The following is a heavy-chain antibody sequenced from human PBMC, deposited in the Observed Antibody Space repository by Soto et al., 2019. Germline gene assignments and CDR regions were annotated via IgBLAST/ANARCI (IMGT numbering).Heavy chain of an antibody. J-gene: IGHJ3*01. Sequence: LRLSCAAFGFTIRGKKYVAWVRQAPGKGLEWVSALYDLDGSFYAASVKGRFTTSSDSSKTTVYLQMNDLRPDDTAVYYCATWHEREHAYDVWGQGTTVTVSS. CDR3: ATWHEREHAYDV. V-gene: IGHV3-53*01. CDR1: GFTIRGKKY. CDR2: LYDLDGS. D-gene: IGHD1-1*01.